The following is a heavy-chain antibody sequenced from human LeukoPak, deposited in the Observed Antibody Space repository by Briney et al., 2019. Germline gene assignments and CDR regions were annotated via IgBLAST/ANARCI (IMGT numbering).Heavy chain of an antibody. CDR2: IYYSGST. D-gene: IGHD6-13*01. CDR3: ARVGYSSSWYRDYYYYGVDV. CDR1: GGSISSYY. V-gene: IGHV4-59*01. Sequence: SETLSLTCTVSGGSISSYYWSWIRQPPGKGLEWIGYIYYSGSTNYNPSLKSRVTISVDTSKNQFSLKLSSATAADTAVYYCARVGYSSSWYRDYYYYGVDVWGQGTTVTVSS. J-gene: IGHJ6*02.